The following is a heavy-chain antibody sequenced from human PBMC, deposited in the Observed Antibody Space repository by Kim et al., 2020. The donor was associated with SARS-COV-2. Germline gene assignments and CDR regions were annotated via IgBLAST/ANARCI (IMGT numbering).Heavy chain of an antibody. V-gene: IGHV4-61*01. Sequence: SETLSLTCTVSGGSVSSGSYYWSWIRQPPGKGLEWIGYIYYSGSTNYNPSLKSRVTISVDTSKNQFSLKLSSVTAADTAVYYCARVKESTVTFYFDYWGQGPLVTVSS. J-gene: IGHJ4*02. CDR1: GGSVSSGSYY. D-gene: IGHD4-17*01. CDR2: IYYSGST. CDR3: ARVKESTVTFYFDY.